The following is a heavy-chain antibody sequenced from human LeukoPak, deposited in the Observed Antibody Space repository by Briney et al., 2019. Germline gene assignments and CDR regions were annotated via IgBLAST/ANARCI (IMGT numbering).Heavy chain of an antibody. Sequence: PGGSLRLSCAASGFTFDDYGMSWVRQAPGKGLEWVSGINWNGGSTGCADSVKGRFTISRDNAKNSLYLQMNSLRAEDTALYYCARVKPSDYGDSALDYWGQGTLVTVSS. D-gene: IGHD4-17*01. CDR1: GFTFDDYG. CDR2: INWNGGST. CDR3: ARVKPSDYGDSALDY. J-gene: IGHJ4*02. V-gene: IGHV3-20*04.